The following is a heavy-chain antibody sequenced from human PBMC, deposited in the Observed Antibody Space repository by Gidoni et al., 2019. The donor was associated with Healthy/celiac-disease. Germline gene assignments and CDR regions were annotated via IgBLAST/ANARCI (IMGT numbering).Heavy chain of an antibody. J-gene: IGHJ4*02. V-gene: IGHV4-59*01. CDR2: IYYSGST. D-gene: IGHD4-17*01. CDR3: AGYGDYMC. CDR1: GGSISSYY. Sequence: QVQLQESGPGLVKPSETLSLTCTVAGGSISSYYWSWIRQPPGKGLEWIGYIYYSGSTNYNPSLKSRVTISVDTSKNQFSLKLSSVTAADTAVYYCAGYGDYMCWGQGTLVTVSS.